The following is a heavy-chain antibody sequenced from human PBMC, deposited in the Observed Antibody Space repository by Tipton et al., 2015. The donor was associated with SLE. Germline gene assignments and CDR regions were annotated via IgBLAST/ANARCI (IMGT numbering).Heavy chain of an antibody. CDR2: ISAYNGNT. V-gene: IGHV1-18*01. Sequence: QSGPEVKKPGASVKGSCKASGYTFTSYGTSWVRQAPGHGLEWMGWISAYNGNTNYAQKLQGRVTMTTDTSTSTAYMELRSLRSDDTAVYYCAFGSILTGYWYFDYWGQGTLVTVSS. D-gene: IGHD3-9*01. CDR3: AFGSILTGYWYFDY. J-gene: IGHJ4*02. CDR1: GYTFTSYG.